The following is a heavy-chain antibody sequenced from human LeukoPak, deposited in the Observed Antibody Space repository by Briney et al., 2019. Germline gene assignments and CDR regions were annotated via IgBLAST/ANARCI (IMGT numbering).Heavy chain of an antibody. CDR2: INPNSGGT. V-gene: IGHV1-2*06. J-gene: IGHJ4*02. CDR1: GYTFTGYY. CDR3: ARDSRIAARPKGPDY. Sequence: ASVKVSCKASGYTFTGYYMHWVRQAPGQGLEWMGRINPNSGGTNYAQKFQGRVTMTRDTSISTAYMELSRLRSDDTAAYYCARDSRIAARPKGPDYWGQGTLVTVSS. D-gene: IGHD6-6*01.